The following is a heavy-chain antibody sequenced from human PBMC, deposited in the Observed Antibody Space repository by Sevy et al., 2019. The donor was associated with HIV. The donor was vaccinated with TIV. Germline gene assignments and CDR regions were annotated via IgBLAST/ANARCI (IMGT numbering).Heavy chain of an antibody. D-gene: IGHD6-19*01. CDR2: INPSGGST. CDR3: AREQGIAVAGFYYYYGMDV. Sequence: ASVKVSCKASGYTFTSYYMHWVRLAPGQGLEWMGIINPSGGSTSYAQKFQGRVTMTRDTSTSTVYMELSSLRSEDTAVYYCAREQGIAVAGFYYYYGMDVWGQGTTVTVSS. V-gene: IGHV1-46*01. J-gene: IGHJ6*02. CDR1: GYTFTSYY.